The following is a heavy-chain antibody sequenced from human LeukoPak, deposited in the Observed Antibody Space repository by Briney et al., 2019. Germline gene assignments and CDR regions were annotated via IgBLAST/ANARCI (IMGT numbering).Heavy chain of an antibody. CDR1: GFTFSSYA. CDR2: ISGSGGST. CDR3: AKVKKGTYSSGWYGGY. V-gene: IGHV3-23*01. J-gene: IGHJ4*02. Sequence: GGSLRLSCAASGFTFSSYAMSWVRQAPGKGLEWVSAISGSGGSTYYADSVKGRFTISRDNSKNTLYLQMNSLRAEDTAVYYCAKVKKGTYSSGWYGGYWGQGTLVTVSS. D-gene: IGHD6-19*01.